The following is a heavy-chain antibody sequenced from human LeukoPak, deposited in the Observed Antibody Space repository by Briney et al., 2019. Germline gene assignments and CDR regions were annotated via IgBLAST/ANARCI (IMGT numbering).Heavy chain of an antibody. CDR2: INPSGGST. CDR1: GYTFTSYY. J-gene: IGHJ6*03. V-gene: IGHV1-46*01. D-gene: IGHD1-14*01. CDR3: ARLDRNYYYMDV. Sequence: GASVKVSCKASGYTFTSYYMHWVRQAPGQGLDWMGIINPSGGSTSYAQKFQGRVTMTRDMSTSTVYTELSSLRSEDTAVYYCARLDRNYYYMDVWGKGTTVTVSS.